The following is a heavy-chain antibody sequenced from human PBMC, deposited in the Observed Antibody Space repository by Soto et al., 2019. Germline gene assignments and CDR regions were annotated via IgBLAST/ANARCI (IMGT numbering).Heavy chain of an antibody. V-gene: IGHV4-39*01. D-gene: IGHD3-3*01. J-gene: IGHJ3*02. CDR3: ARLRSGYDAFDI. Sequence: PSETLSLTCSVSGGSINSSSYFWGWVRQPPGKGLEWIGSIYYSGSTYYNPSLRSRVTISVDTSKNQFSLKLSSVTAADTAVYYCARLRSGYDAFDIWGQGTMVTVSS. CDR2: IYYSGST. CDR1: GGSINSSSYF.